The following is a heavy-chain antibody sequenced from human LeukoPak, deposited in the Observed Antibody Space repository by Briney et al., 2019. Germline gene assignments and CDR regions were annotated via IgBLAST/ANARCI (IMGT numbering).Heavy chain of an antibody. J-gene: IGHJ6*03. CDR1: GFTFSSYG. V-gene: IGHV3-30*03. CDR2: ISSDGSNK. Sequence: GGSLRLSCAASGFTFSSYGMHWVRQAPGKGLEWVAVISSDGSNKYYSDSVKGRFTISRDNAKNSLYLQMNSLRAEDTALYYCARVPLGYYYYYMDVWGKGTTVTVSS. CDR3: ARVPLGYYYYYMDV.